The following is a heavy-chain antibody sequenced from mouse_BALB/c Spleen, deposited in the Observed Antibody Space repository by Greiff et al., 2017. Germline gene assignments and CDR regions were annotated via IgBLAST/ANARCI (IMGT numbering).Heavy chain of an antibody. D-gene: IGHD1-1*01. CDR1: GFTFSDYY. V-gene: IGHV5-4*02. J-gene: IGHJ3*01. CDR2: ISDGGSYT. Sequence: EVMLVESGGGLVKPGGSLKLSCAASGFTFSDYYMYWVRQTPEKRLEWVATISDGGSYTYYPDSVKGRFTISRDNAKNNLYLQMSSLKSEDTAMYYCARDRVLPCAYWGQGTLVTVSA. CDR3: ARDRVLPCAY.